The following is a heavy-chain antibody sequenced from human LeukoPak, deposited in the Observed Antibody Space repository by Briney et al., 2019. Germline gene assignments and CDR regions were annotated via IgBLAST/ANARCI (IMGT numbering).Heavy chain of an antibody. CDR2: INHSGST. Sequence: SETLSLTCPVYGGSLSGYYWSWIRQPPGKGLEWIGEINHSGSTNYNPSLKSRVTISVDTSKNQFSLKLSSVTAADTAVYYWARGTIQLWFPYDYGGQGTLVTVSS. D-gene: IGHD5-18*01. CDR1: GGSLSGYY. V-gene: IGHV4-34*01. J-gene: IGHJ4*02. CDR3: ARGTIQLWFPYDY.